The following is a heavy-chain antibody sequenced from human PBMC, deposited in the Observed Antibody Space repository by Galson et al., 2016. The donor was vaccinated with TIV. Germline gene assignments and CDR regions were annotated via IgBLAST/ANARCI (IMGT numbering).Heavy chain of an antibody. J-gene: IGHJ4*01. Sequence: SVKVSCKASGYTFSSYGFTWVRRAPGQGLEWLGWISAYNDNTNYAQKLQGRVTMTTDTSTSTTYMELRRLRSDDTAVYYCARDWGVKHNDYWGHGTLVTVSS. CDR3: ARDWGVKHNDY. V-gene: IGHV1-18*01. CDR1: GYTFSSYG. CDR2: ISAYNDNT. D-gene: IGHD3-16*01.